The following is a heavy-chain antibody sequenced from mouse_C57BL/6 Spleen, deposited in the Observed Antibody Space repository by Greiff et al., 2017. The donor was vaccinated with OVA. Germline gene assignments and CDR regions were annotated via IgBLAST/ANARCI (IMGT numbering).Heavy chain of an antibody. Sequence: ESGPGLVKPSQSLSLTCSVTGYSITSGYYWNWIRQFPGNKLEWMGYISYDGSNNYNPSLKNRISITRDTSKNQFFLKLNSVTTEDTATYYCARDYYGSSYSYWYFDVWGTGTTVTVSS. D-gene: IGHD1-1*01. J-gene: IGHJ1*03. V-gene: IGHV3-6*01. CDR3: ARDYYGSSYSYWYFDV. CDR1: GYSITSGYY. CDR2: ISYDGSN.